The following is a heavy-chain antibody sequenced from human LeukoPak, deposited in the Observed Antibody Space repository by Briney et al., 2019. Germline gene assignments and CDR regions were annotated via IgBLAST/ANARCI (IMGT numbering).Heavy chain of an antibody. CDR3: ARDPRYHSSGSPGGAFDI. CDR2: INPSGGST. Sequence: GASVKVSCKASGYTFTGYYMHWVRQAPGQGLEWMGIINPSGGSTSYAQKFQGRVTMTRDMSTSTVYMELSSLRSEDTAVYYCARDPRYHSSGSPGGAFDIWGQGTMVTVSS. V-gene: IGHV1-46*01. D-gene: IGHD6-19*01. J-gene: IGHJ3*02. CDR1: GYTFTGYY.